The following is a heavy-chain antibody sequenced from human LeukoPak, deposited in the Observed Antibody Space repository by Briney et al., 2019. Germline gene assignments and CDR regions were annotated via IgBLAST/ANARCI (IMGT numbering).Heavy chain of an antibody. J-gene: IGHJ4*02. V-gene: IGHV3-21*01. CDR2: ISSSSSYI. Sequence: PGGSLRLSCAASGFTLSSYSMNWVRQAPGKGLEWVSSISSSSSYIYYADSVKGRFTISRDNAKKSLFLQMNSLRAEDTAVYYCARGSHYDFWSGYLVDYWGQGTLVTVSS. CDR1: GFTLSSYS. D-gene: IGHD3-3*01. CDR3: ARGSHYDFWSGYLVDY.